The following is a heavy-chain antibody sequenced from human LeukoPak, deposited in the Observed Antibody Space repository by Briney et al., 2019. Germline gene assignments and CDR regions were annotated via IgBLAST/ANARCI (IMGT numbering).Heavy chain of an antibody. Sequence: GGSLRPSCAAFGCTFDGYAMHWVRQAPGKGLEWVWGRSWNCGSIVYAYSVKGRFTISRENSKNTLYLQMNRLRAEDTAVYYCAKDVRDCSSTSCYADDYYYYRMDVWGQGTTVTVSS. CDR1: GCTFDGYA. CDR2: RSWNCGSI. J-gene: IGHJ6*02. D-gene: IGHD2-2*01. CDR3: AKDVRDCSSTSCYADDYYYYRMDV. V-gene: IGHV3-9*01.